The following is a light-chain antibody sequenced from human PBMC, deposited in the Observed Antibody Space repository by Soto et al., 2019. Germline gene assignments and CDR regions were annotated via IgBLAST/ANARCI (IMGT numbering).Light chain of an antibody. J-gene: IGLJ1*01. CDR2: KDN. Sequence: SYELTQPPSVSVSPGQTARITCSGQILSSQYTYWYQQKRGQAPVLIIYKDNERPSGIPERFSGSSSGTTDTLTISGVQAEDEADYYCQSADSNNVYVFGAGTKLTVL. V-gene: IGLV3-25*02. CDR1: ILSSQY. CDR3: QSADSNNVYV.